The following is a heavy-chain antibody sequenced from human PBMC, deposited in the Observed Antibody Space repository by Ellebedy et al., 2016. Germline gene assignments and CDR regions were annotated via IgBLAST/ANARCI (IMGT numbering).Heavy chain of an antibody. D-gene: IGHD3-10*01. J-gene: IGHJ6*02. CDR3: ARDRVVRGVIIHYYAMVV. CDR2: IYYSGST. CDR1: DGSVSSGSYY. V-gene: IGHV4-61*01. Sequence: SETLSLTXTVSDGSVSSGSYYWSWIRQPPGKGLEWIGNIYYSGSTNYNPSLKSRVTISVDTSKNQFSLKLTSVTAADTAVYYCARDRVVRGVIIHYYAMVVWGQGTTVTVSS.